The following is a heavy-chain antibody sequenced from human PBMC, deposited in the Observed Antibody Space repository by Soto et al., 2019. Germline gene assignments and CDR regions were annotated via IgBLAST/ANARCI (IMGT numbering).Heavy chain of an antibody. J-gene: IGHJ6*02. Sequence: QVQLVQSGAEVKKPGASVKVSCKASGYTFTSYAMHWVRQAPGQRLEWMGWINAGNGNTKYSQKFQGRVTITRDTTASTAYMEVSSLRSEDTAVYYCARAGLTVTTLVYYYGMDVWGQGTTVTVSS. CDR3: ARAGLTVTTLVYYYGMDV. CDR2: INAGNGNT. V-gene: IGHV1-3*01. CDR1: GYTFTSYA. D-gene: IGHD4-17*01.